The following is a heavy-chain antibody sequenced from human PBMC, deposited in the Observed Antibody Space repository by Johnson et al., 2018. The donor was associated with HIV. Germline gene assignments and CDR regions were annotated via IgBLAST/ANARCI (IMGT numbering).Heavy chain of an antibody. CDR1: GFTFSSYG. V-gene: IGHV3-33*06. CDR2: IWYDGSNK. CDR3: AKDDLGASGAFDI. J-gene: IGHJ3*02. Sequence: QVQLVESGGGVVQPGRSLRLSCAASGFTFSSYGMHWVRQAPGKGLEWVAVIWYDGSNKYYADSVKGRFTIYRDNSKNTLYLQMNSLRAEDTAVYYCAKDDLGASGAFDIWGQGTMVTVSS. D-gene: IGHD1-26*01.